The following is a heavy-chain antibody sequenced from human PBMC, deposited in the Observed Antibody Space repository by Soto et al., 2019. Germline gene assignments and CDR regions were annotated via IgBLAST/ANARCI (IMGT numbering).Heavy chain of an antibody. CDR2: ISAYNGNT. CDR3: ARHDPWGPLDY. J-gene: IGHJ4*02. Sequence: GASVKVSCKASGYTFTSYGISWVRQAPGQGLEWMGWISAYNGNTNYAQKLRGRVTISVDTSRNQFSLKLSSLTAADTAVYYCARHDPWGPLDYWGQGTLVTVSS. CDR1: GYTFTSYG. D-gene: IGHD3-16*01. V-gene: IGHV1-18*01.